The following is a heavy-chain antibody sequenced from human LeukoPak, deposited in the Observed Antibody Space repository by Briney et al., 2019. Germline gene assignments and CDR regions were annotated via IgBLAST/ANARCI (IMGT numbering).Heavy chain of an antibody. V-gene: IGHV3-15*01. D-gene: IGHD4-17*01. J-gene: IGHJ4*02. CDR2: IQSKTDGGTT. Sequence: GGSLRLSCAASGFTFSQTWMTWVRLAPGKGLEWVGQIQSKTDGGTTDYAAPVKGRFTISRDDSKSTLYLQMNSLKTDDTAVYFCATNDYGDYIPDSWGQGTLVTVSS. CDR1: GFTFSQTW. CDR3: ATNDYGDYIPDS.